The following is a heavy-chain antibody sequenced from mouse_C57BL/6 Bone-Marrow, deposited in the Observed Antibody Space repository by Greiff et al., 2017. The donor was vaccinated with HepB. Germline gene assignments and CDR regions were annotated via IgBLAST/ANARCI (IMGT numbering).Heavy chain of an antibody. CDR1: GYTFTDYY. V-gene: IGHV1-76*01. Sequence: VQLQQSGAELVRPGASVKLSCKASGYTFTDYYINWVKQRPGQGLEWIARIYPGSGNTYYNEKFKGKATLTAEKSSSTAYMQLSSLTSEDSAVYFCARREAGITTVVGGHYAMDYWGQGTSVTVSS. J-gene: IGHJ4*01. CDR3: ARREAGITTVVGGHYAMDY. D-gene: IGHD1-1*01. CDR2: IYPGSGNT.